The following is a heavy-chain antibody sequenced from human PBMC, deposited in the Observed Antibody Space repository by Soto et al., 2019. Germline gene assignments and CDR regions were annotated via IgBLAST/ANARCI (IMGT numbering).Heavy chain of an antibody. Sequence: PGGSLRLSCAASGFTFSSYAMSWVRQAPGKGLEWVSAISGSGGSTYYADSVKGRFTISRDNSKNTLYLQMNSLRAEDTAVYYCAKDGHTIFGCYDFWSGYGDYFDYWGQGTLVTVSS. CDR3: AKDGHTIFGCYDFWSGYGDYFDY. CDR2: ISGSGGST. D-gene: IGHD3-3*01. J-gene: IGHJ4*02. V-gene: IGHV3-23*01. CDR1: GFTFSSYA.